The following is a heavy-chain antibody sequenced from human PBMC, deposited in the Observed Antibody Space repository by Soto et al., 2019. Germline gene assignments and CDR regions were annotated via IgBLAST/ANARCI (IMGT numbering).Heavy chain of an antibody. CDR1: GGSISSGGYY. D-gene: IGHD3-10*01. Sequence: PSETLSLTCTVSGGSISSGGYYWSWIRQHPGKGLEWIGYIYYSGSTYYNPSLKSRVTISVDTSKNQFSLKLSSVTAVDTAVYYCARGNYGSGSYFFDYWGQGTLVTVSS. V-gene: IGHV4-31*03. CDR3: ARGNYGSGSYFFDY. CDR2: IYYSGST. J-gene: IGHJ4*02.